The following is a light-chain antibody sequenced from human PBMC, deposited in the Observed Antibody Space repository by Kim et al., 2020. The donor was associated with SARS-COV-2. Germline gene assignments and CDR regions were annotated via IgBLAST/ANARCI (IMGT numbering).Light chain of an antibody. CDR3: QQYGSSLYT. CDR1: QSVSSSY. Sequence: EIVLTQSPGTLSLSPGERATLSCMASQSVSSSYLAWYQQKPGQAPRLLIYGASSRATGIPDRFSGSGSGTDFTLTISRLEPEDFAVYYCQQYGSSLYTFGQGTKLEI. CDR2: GAS. J-gene: IGKJ2*01. V-gene: IGKV3-20*01.